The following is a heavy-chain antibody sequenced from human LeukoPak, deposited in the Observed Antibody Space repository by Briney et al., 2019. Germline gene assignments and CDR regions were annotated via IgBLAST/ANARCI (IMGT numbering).Heavy chain of an antibody. D-gene: IGHD4-17*01. CDR2: IKQDGSEI. CDR3: AREGYGDYLDY. Sequence: RSGGSLRLSCVASGFTFRSYWMSWVRQAPGKGLEWVANIKQDGSEIYFVDSVKGRFTISRDNAKSSLFLQMNSLRAEDTAVYYCAREGYGDYLDYWGQGTLVTVSS. J-gene: IGHJ4*02. CDR1: GFTFRSYW. V-gene: IGHV3-7*01.